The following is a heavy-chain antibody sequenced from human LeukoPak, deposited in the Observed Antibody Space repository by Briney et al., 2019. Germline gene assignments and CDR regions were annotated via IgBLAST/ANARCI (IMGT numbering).Heavy chain of an antibody. D-gene: IGHD3-22*01. V-gene: IGHV1-69*01. CDR3: ARGPKEIYYYDSSGLNDAFDI. CDR1: GGTFSSYA. Sequence: SVKVSCKASGGTFSSYAISWVRQAPGQGLEWMGGIIPIFGTANYAQKFQGGVTITADESTSTAYMELSSLRSEDTAVYYCARGPKEIYYYDSSGLNDAFDIWGQGTMVTVSS. J-gene: IGHJ3*02. CDR2: IIPIFGTA.